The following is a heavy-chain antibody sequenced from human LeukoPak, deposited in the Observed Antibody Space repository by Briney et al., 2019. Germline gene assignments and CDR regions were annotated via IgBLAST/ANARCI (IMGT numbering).Heavy chain of an antibody. CDR2: IKQDGSEK. V-gene: IGHV3-7*01. Sequence: GGSLRLSCAASGFTFSSYWMSWVRQAPGKGLEWVANIKQDGSEKYYVDSVKGRFTISRDNAKNSLYLQMNSLRAEDTAVYYCARDPSLGYCSSTSCYAYYFDYWGQGTLVTVSS. J-gene: IGHJ4*02. D-gene: IGHD2-2*01. CDR1: GFTFSSYW. CDR3: ARDPSLGYCSSTSCYAYYFDY.